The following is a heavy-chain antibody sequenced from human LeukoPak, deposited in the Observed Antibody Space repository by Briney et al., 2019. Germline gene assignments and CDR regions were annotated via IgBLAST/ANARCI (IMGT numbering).Heavy chain of an antibody. Sequence: PSETLSLTCTVSGGSISSYYWSWIRQPAGKGLEWIGRIYTSGITNYNPSLKSRVTMSVDTSKNQFSLKLTSVTAADTAVYYCARGHSSSWFIGWYFDLWGRGTLVIVSS. J-gene: IGHJ2*01. D-gene: IGHD6-13*01. V-gene: IGHV4-4*07. CDR1: GGSISSYY. CDR2: IYTSGIT. CDR3: ARGHSSSWFIGWYFDL.